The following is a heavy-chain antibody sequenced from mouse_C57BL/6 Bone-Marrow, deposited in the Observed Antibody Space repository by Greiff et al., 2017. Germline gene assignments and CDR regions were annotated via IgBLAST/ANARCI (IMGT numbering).Heavy chain of an antibody. CDR3: ARHEEEVSSYPAWFAY. CDR2: FYPGSGSI. V-gene: IGHV1-62-2*01. CDR1: GYTFTEYT. J-gene: IGHJ3*01. D-gene: IGHD1-1*01. Sequence: QVHVKQSGAELEKPGASVKLSCKASGYTFTEYTIHWVKQRSGQGLEWIGWFYPGSGSIKYNEKFKDKATLTADKSSSTVYMELSRLTSEDSAVYFCARHEEEVSSYPAWFAYWGQGTLVTVSA.